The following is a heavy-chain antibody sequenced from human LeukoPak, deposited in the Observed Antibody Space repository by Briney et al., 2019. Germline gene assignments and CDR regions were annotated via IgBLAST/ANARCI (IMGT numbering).Heavy chain of an antibody. CDR2: INHSGST. Sequence: PSETLSLTCTVSGGSISSSTYFWGWIRQPPGKGLEWIGEINHSGSTNYNPSLKSRVTISVDTSKNQFSLKLSSVTAADTAVYYCARGRGYYYYYYMDVWGKGTTVTISS. CDR1: GGSISSSTYF. CDR3: ARGRGYYYYYYMDV. J-gene: IGHJ6*03. V-gene: IGHV4-39*07.